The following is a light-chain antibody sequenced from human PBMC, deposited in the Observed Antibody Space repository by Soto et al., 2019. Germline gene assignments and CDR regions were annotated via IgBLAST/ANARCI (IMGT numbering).Light chain of an antibody. J-gene: IGKJ2*01. Sequence: EIVLTQSPGTLSLSPGERATLSCRASQSIANTYLAWYQQKPGQAPRLLIYGASSRATGIPDTFSGSGSGTDFTLTISRLEPEDFAVYYCQQYDTSPPYTFGQGTKLEI. CDR2: GAS. CDR1: QSIANTY. CDR3: QQYDTSPPYT. V-gene: IGKV3-20*01.